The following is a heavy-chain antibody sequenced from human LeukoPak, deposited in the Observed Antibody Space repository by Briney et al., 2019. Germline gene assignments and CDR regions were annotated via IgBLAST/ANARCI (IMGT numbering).Heavy chain of an antibody. CDR3: ARDYDSSGYFDY. V-gene: IGHV3-21*01. J-gene: IGHJ4*02. CDR1: GFTFSSYS. Sequence: GGSLRLSCAASGFTFSSYSMNWVRQAPGKGPEWVSSISSSSSYIYYADSVEGRFTISRDNAKNSLYLQMNSLRAEDTAVYYCARDYDSSGYFDYWGQGTLVTVSS. D-gene: IGHD3-22*01. CDR2: ISSSSSYI.